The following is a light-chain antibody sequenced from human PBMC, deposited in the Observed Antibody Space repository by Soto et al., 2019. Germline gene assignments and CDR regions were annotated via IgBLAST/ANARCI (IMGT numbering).Light chain of an antibody. V-gene: IGKV3-15*01. CDR1: QSVSSN. Sequence: EIVMTQSPATLSVSPGERATLSCRASQSVSSNLAWYQQKPGQAPRLLIYGASTRATGIPARFSGSGSGTDFTLTISRLEPEDFAVYYCHQYGGSPRTLGQGTKV. J-gene: IGKJ1*01. CDR2: GAS. CDR3: HQYGGSPRT.